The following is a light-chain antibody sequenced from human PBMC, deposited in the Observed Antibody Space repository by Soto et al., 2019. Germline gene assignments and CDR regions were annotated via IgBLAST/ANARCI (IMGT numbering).Light chain of an antibody. CDR1: KNDIGVYDF. CDR2: EVV. J-gene: IGLJ1*01. V-gene: IGLV2-8*01. CDR3: KSYAGSNTYV. Sequence: QSVLTQPPSASGSPVQSVTISCTGTKNDIGVYDFVSWYQHHPGKAPRLIIYEVVQRPSGVPDRFSGSKSGNTASLTVSGLQAADEADYFCKSYAGSNTYVFGSGTQVTVL.